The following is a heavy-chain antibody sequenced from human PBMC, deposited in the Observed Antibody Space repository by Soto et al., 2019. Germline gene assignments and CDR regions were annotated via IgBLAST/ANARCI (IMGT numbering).Heavy chain of an antibody. CDR1: GFTFSSYG. CDR2: IWYDGSNK. V-gene: IGHV3-33*01. D-gene: IGHD3-22*01. Sequence: GGSLRLSCAASGFTFSSYGMHWVRQAPGKGLEWVAVIWYDGSNKYYADSVKGRFTISRDNSKNTLYLQMNSLRAEDTAVYYCARDTYYYDSSGYPDYWGQGTLVTVSS. CDR3: ARDTYYYDSSGYPDY. J-gene: IGHJ4*02.